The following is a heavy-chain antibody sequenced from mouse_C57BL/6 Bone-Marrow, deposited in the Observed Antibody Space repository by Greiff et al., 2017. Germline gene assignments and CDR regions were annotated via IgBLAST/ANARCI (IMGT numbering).Heavy chain of an antibody. V-gene: IGHV1-55*01. CDR3: AREATVVATDAMDY. CDR1: GYTFTSYW. D-gene: IGHD1-1*01. J-gene: IGHJ4*01. CDR2: IYPGSGST. Sequence: QVQLQQSGAELVKPGASVKMSCKASGYTFTSYWITWVKQRPGQGLEWIGDIYPGSGSTNYNEKFKSKATLTVDTSSSTAYMQLSSLTSEDSAVYYCAREATVVATDAMDYWGQGTSVTVSS.